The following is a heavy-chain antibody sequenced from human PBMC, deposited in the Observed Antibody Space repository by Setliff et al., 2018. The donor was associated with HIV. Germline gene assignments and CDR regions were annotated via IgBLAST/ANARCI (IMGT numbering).Heavy chain of an antibody. CDR2: INTGNGDT. D-gene: IGHD3-10*01. CDR1: GYTFTSYA. J-gene: IGHJ4*02. Sequence: GASVKVSCKPSGYTFTSYAMHWVRQAPGQRLEWVGWINTGNGDTKYSQDFQGRVTMTRDTSTSTVYMELSSLRSEDMAVYYCARSQINLVRGVVHYFDYWGQGTLVTVSS. CDR3: ARSQINLVRGVVHYFDY. V-gene: IGHV1-3*03.